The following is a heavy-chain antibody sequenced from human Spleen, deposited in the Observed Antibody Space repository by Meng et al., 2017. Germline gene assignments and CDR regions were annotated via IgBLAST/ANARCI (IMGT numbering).Heavy chain of an antibody. CDR2: INHSGST. CDR1: GRSFSGYY. V-gene: IGHV4-34*01. CDR3: AGGDGADY. Sequence: QVQLQQWGAGLLTPSETLSLTWAVYGRSFSGYYWSWIRQPPGKGLEWIGEINHSGSTNYNPSLKSRVTISVDTSKNQFSLKLSSVTAADTAVYYCAGGDGADYWGQGTLVTVSS. D-gene: IGHD1-26*01. J-gene: IGHJ4*02.